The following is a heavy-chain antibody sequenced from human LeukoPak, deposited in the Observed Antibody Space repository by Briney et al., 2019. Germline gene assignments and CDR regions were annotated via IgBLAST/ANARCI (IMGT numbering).Heavy chain of an antibody. CDR3: ARGDPTVTTTGSGGLDI. D-gene: IGHD4-17*01. CDR1: GGSISSYY. Sequence: SETLSLTCTVSGGSISSYYWSWIRQPPGKGLEWIGRIYTSGSTNYNPSLKSRVTMSVDTSKNQFSLKLSSVTAADTAVYYCARGDPTVTTTGSGGLDIWGQGTMVTVSS. V-gene: IGHV4-4*07. J-gene: IGHJ3*02. CDR2: IYTSGST.